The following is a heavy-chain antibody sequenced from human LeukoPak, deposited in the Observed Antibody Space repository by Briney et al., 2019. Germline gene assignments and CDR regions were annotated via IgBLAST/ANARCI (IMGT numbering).Heavy chain of an antibody. J-gene: IGHJ6*03. D-gene: IGHD6-6*01. CDR1: GGSFSGYY. CDR3: ARSARTPLNYYYYYMDV. V-gene: IGHV4-34*01. Sequence: SETLSLTCAVSGGSFSGYYWSWTRQPPGKGLEWIGEINHSGSTNYNPSLKSRVTISVDTSKNQFSLKLSSVTAADTAVYYCARSARTPLNYYYYYMDVWGKGTTVTVSS. CDR2: INHSGST.